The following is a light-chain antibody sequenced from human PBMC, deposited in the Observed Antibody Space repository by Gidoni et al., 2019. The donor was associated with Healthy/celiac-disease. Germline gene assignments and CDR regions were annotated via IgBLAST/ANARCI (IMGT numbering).Light chain of an antibody. CDR3: QQSYSTPRT. Sequence: DIQMTQSPSSLSASVGDRVTITCRASQSISSYVNWYQQKPGKAPKLLIDAASSLQSGVPSRFSGSVSGTDFTLTISSLQPEDFATYYCQQSYSTPRTFGQGTKVEIK. V-gene: IGKV1-39*01. CDR1: QSISSY. CDR2: AAS. J-gene: IGKJ1*01.